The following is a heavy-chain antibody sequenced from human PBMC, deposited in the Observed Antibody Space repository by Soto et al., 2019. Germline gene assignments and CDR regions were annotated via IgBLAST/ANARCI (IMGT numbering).Heavy chain of an antibody. CDR3: ARLSRASFALDV. CDR1: GYNFITDW. Sequence: GESLKISCKGSGYNFITDWISWVRQMPGKGLEWMGRIDPTDSYTKYSPSFEGHVTISADKSISTAYLQWSSLKASDSAVYSCARLSRASFALDVWGQGTTVTVSS. D-gene: IGHD3-16*01. V-gene: IGHV5-10-1*01. CDR2: IDPTDSYT. J-gene: IGHJ6*02.